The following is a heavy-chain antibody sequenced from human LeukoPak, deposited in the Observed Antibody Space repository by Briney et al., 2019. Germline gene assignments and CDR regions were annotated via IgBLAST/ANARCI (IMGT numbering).Heavy chain of an antibody. CDR2: FSGSGGNT. D-gene: IGHD1-14*01. CDR1: GFTFSSYA. V-gene: IGHV3-23*01. CDR3: AKGGLNRFDY. Sequence: GGSLRLSCAASGFTFSSYAMSWVRQAPGKGLEWVSTFSGSGGNTYYADSVKGRFTISRDNSKNTLYLQMNSLGAEDTAVYYCAKGGLNRFDYWGQGTLVTVSS. J-gene: IGHJ4*02.